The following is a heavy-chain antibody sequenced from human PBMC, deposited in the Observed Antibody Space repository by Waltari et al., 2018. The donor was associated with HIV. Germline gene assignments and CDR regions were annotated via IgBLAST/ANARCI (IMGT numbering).Heavy chain of an antibody. Sequence: EVHLVESGGDLIKPGGRLHISCAASGLTISHAGMTWVRQAPGKGLEWVGRIKSKSDGGTTDYNAAVKGRFTISRDDSKTTLFLQMNSLKTEDTAVYYCTTEEGYGSGSYLDYWGQGTPLTVSS. V-gene: IGHV3-15*01. CDR1: GLTISHAG. CDR2: IKSKSDGGTT. J-gene: IGHJ4*02. CDR3: TTEEGYGSGSYLDY. D-gene: IGHD3-10*01.